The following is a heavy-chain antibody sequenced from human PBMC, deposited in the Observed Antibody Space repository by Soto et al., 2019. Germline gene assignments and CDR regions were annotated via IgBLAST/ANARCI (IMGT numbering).Heavy chain of an antibody. Sequence: QVQLVQSGAEVKXPGXSVKVSCKASGYTFTSYAMHWVRQXPGQRLEWMGWINAGNGNTKYSQKFQGRVTITRDTAASTAYMELSMLRSEDTAVYYCARSSVVVTALDYWGQGTLVTVSS. V-gene: IGHV1-3*01. J-gene: IGHJ4*02. CDR1: GYTFTSYA. CDR2: INAGNGNT. CDR3: ARSSVVVTALDY. D-gene: IGHD2-21*02.